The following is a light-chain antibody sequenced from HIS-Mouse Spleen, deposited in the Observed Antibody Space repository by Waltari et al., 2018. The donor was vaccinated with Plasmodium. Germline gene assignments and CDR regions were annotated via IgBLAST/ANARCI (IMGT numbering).Light chain of an antibody. V-gene: IGKV1-5*03. CDR3: QQYNSYSWT. CDR2: KAS. J-gene: IGKJ1*01. Sequence: DIQMTQSPSTLSASVGDRVTITCRASQRISSWLAWYQQKPGKAPKRLNYKASSLERGVPSRFSGSGSGTEFTLTISSLQPDDFATYYCQQYNSYSWTFGQGTKVEIK. CDR1: QRISSW.